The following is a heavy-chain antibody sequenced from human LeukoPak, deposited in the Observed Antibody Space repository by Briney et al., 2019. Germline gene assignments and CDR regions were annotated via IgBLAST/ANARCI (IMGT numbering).Heavy chain of an antibody. D-gene: IGHD3-22*01. J-gene: IGHJ4*02. CDR1: GFTFSSYA. Sequence: GGSLRLSCAASGFTFSSYAMSWVRQAPGKGLEWVSAISGSGGSTYYADSVKGRFTISRDNSKNTLYLQMNSLRAEDTAVYYCAKDAYDSSGYFLHQLLYFDYWGQGTLVTVSS. V-gene: IGHV3-23*01. CDR2: ISGSGGST. CDR3: AKDAYDSSGYFLHQLLYFDY.